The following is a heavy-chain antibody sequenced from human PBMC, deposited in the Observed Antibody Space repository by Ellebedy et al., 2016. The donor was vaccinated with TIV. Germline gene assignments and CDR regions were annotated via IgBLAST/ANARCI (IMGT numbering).Heavy chain of an antibody. CDR2: LSYDGRNR. CDR1: GFTFSNYA. Sequence: GESLKISXAASGFTFSNYAMHWVRQAPGKGLEWVAVLSYDGRNRYYADSVKGRFTISRDNFKNTLYLQMNSLRAEDTAVYYCAKGGGATQYYFYSSGTYWGQGALVTVSS. J-gene: IGHJ4*02. D-gene: IGHD3-22*01. V-gene: IGHV3-30*18. CDR3: AKGGGATQYYFYSSGTY.